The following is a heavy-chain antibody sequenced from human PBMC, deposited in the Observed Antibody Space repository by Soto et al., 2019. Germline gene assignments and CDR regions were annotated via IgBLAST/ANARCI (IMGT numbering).Heavy chain of an antibody. D-gene: IGHD2-2*01. CDR1: GFTFSNYA. CDR2: ISYDGSNK. CDR3: ARDFSRKLSSRFDP. J-gene: IGHJ5*02. Sequence: QVQLVESGGGVVQPGRSLRLSCAAAGFTFSNYAMHWFRQSLGKGLEWVAVISYDGSNKYYADSVKGRFTISRDNSKNTPYLQMNSLRAEDTAVYYCARDFSRKLSSRFDPWGQGTLVTVSS. V-gene: IGHV3-30-3*01.